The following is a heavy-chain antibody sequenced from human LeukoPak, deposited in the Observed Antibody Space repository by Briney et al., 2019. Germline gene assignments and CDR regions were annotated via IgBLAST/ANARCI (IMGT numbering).Heavy chain of an antibody. CDR3: ARGGGPSSYGYAPAGFDY. D-gene: IGHD5-18*01. Sequence: PGGSLRLSCAASGFTFSSYAMHWVRQAPGKGLEWVAVISYDGSNKYYADSVKGRFTISRDNSKNTLYLQMNSLRAEDTAVYYCARGGGPSSYGYAPAGFDYWGQGTLVTVSS. V-gene: IGHV3-30-3*01. CDR2: ISYDGSNK. J-gene: IGHJ4*02. CDR1: GFTFSSYA.